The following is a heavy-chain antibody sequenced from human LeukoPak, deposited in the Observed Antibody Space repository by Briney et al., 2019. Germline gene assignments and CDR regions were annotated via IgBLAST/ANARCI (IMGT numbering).Heavy chain of an antibody. V-gene: IGHV3-66*01. CDR1: GFTVSSNY. CDR2: IYSGGST. CDR3: ARGAVSYYDSSGYYFDY. Sequence: GGSLRLSCAASGFTVSSNYMSWVRQAPGKGLEWVSVIYSGGSTYYADSVKGRFTISRDNSKNTLYLQMNSLRAEDTAVYYCARGAVSYYDSSGYYFDYWGQGTLVTVSS. D-gene: IGHD3-22*01. J-gene: IGHJ4*02.